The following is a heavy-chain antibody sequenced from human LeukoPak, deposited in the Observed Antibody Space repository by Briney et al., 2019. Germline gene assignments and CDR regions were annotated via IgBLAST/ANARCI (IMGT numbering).Heavy chain of an antibody. CDR2: ISAYNGNT. D-gene: IGHD3-10*01. V-gene: IGHV1-18*01. CDR1: GYTFTSYG. Sequence: GASVKVSCKASGYTFTSYGISWVRQAPGQGLEWMGWISAYNGNTNYAQKLQGRVTMTTDTSTSTAYMELRSLRSDDTAVYYCARDGHVLLWFGELSAWFDPWGQGTLVTVSS. CDR3: ARDGHVLLWFGELSAWFDP. J-gene: IGHJ5*02.